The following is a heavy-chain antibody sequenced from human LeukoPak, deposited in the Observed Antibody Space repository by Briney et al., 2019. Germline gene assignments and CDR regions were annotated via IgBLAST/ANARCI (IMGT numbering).Heavy chain of an antibody. Sequence: PSETLSLTSTVSGGSISSYYWSWIRQPPGKGLEWIGYIYYSGSTYYNPSLKSRVTISVDTSRNQFSLKLSSVTAADTAVYYCARDRDYYGSGSYYVGWFDPWGQGTLVTVSS. CDR1: GGSISSYY. V-gene: IGHV4-59*01. CDR2: IYYSGST. CDR3: ARDRDYYGSGSYYVGWFDP. J-gene: IGHJ5*02. D-gene: IGHD3-10*01.